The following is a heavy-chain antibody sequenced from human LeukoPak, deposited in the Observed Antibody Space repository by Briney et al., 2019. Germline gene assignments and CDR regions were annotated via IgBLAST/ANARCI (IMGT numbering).Heavy chain of an antibody. J-gene: IGHJ4*02. CDR2: ISYDGSNK. V-gene: IGHV3-30*19. CDR3: ATGMVYQLLSFDY. CDR1: TITFSDYG. D-gene: IGHD2-2*01. Sequence: PGGSLRLSCVGSTITFSDYGMHWVRQAPGKGLEWVAVISYDGSNKYYADSVKGRFTISRDNSKNTLYLQMNSLRAGDTAVYYCATGMVYQLLSFDYWGQGTLVTVSS.